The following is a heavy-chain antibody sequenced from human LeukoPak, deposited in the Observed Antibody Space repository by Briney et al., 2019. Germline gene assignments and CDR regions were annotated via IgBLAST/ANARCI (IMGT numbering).Heavy chain of an antibody. CDR1: GFTFSSYS. D-gene: IGHD3-10*01. Sequence: GGSLRLSCAASGFTFSSYSMNWVRQAPGKGLEWVSSISSSSSYIYYADSVKGRFTISRVNAKNSLYLQMNSLRAEDTAVYYCARPMVRGQDAFGIWGQGTMVTVSS. V-gene: IGHV3-21*01. J-gene: IGHJ3*02. CDR3: ARPMVRGQDAFGI. CDR2: ISSSSSYI.